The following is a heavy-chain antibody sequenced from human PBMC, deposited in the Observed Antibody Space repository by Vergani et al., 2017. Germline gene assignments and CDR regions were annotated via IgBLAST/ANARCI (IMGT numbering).Heavy chain of an antibody. J-gene: IGHJ3*02. CDR2: ISSSSSTI. V-gene: IGHV3-48*01. CDR1: GFTFSSYS. D-gene: IGHD2-2*01. Sequence: EVQLVESGGGLVQPGGSLRLSCAASGFTFSSYSMNWVRQAPGKGLEWVSYISSSSSTIYYADSVKGRFTISRDNAKNSLYLQMNSLRAEDTAVYYCASSDIVVVPAAGAFVIWGQGTMVTVSS. CDR3: ASSDIVVVPAAGAFVI.